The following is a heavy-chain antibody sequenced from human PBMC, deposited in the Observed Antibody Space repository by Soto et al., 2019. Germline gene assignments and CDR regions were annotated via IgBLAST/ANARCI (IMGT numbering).Heavy chain of an antibody. V-gene: IGHV4-59*12. J-gene: IGHJ4*02. CDR1: SGSISSYY. CDR2: IYYTGNT. CDR3: ARGIQLWLLDY. D-gene: IGHD5-18*01. Sequence: PSETLSLTCTVSSGSISSYYWSWIRQPPGKGLEWIGYIYYTGNTNSNPSLKGRVTLSVDRSKNQFSLKLSSVTAADTAVYYCARGIQLWLLDYWGQGTLVTVSS.